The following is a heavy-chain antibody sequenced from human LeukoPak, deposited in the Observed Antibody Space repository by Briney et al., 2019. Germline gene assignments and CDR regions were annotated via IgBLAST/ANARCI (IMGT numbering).Heavy chain of an antibody. D-gene: IGHD6-19*01. CDR2: ISSSGGST. CDR3: AKRVSGWYYDY. CDR1: GFTFSSYA. J-gene: IGHJ4*02. V-gene: IGHV3-23*01. Sequence: GGSLRLSCAASGFTFSSYAMSWVRQAPGKGLEWVSAISSSGGSTYYADSVKGRFTISRDNSKNTLYLQMNSLRAEDTAVYHCAKRVSGWYYDYWGQGTLVTVSS.